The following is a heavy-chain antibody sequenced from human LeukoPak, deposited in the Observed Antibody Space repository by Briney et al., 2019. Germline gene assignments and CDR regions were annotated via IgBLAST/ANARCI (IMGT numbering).Heavy chain of an antibody. J-gene: IGHJ5*02. Sequence: RASVKVSCKASGYTFTKYFMHWVRQAPGQGLEWMGIINPRGGSTGYAQKFQGRITMTTDMSTRTVYMELSSLESEDTAVYYCARRIYCTGGECYDGWFDPWGQGTLVTVSS. D-gene: IGHD2-8*02. CDR1: GYTFTKYF. CDR2: INPRGGST. V-gene: IGHV1-46*01. CDR3: ARRIYCTGGECYDGWFDP.